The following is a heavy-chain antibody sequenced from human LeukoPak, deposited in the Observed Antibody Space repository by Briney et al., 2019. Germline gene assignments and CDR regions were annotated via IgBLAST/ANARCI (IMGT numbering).Heavy chain of an antibody. Sequence: GGSLRLSCAASGFTFSSYGMHWVRQAPGKGLEWVAFIRYDGSNKYYADSVKGRFTISRDNSKNTLYLQMNSLRAEDTAVYYCAKDRGRTTVVTPPYYGMDVWGQGTTVTVSS. D-gene: IGHD4-23*01. CDR1: GFTFSSYG. J-gene: IGHJ6*02. V-gene: IGHV3-30*02. CDR2: IRYDGSNK. CDR3: AKDRGRTTVVTPPYYGMDV.